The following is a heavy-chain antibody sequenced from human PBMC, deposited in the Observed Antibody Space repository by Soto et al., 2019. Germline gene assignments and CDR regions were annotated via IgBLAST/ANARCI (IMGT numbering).Heavy chain of an antibody. CDR2: IYHSGST. D-gene: IGHD3-16*01. J-gene: IGHJ4*02. Sequence: SETLSLTCAVSGGSISSGGYSWSWIRQPPGKGLEWIGYIYHSGSTYYNPSLKSRVTISVDRSKNQFSLKLSSVTAADTAVYYCARGQGESYFDYWGQGTLVTVSS. CDR3: ARGQGESYFDY. CDR1: GGSISSGGYS. V-gene: IGHV4-30-2*01.